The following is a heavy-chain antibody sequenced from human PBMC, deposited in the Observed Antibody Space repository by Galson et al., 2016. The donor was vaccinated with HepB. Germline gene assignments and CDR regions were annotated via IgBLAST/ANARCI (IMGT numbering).Heavy chain of an antibody. J-gene: IGHJ4*02. D-gene: IGHD6-19*01. V-gene: IGHV3-30*18. CDR3: AKGKVSKTGWDTFYFDS. CDR1: GFNFSSHG. Sequence: RLSCAGAGFNFSSHGMNWVRQAPGPGPERVAVISLDGSNTFYGDSEKGRFTITRNNYKNTLYLQMKSLRAEDTAVYYCAKGKVSKTGWDTFYFDSLGQGILVSVSS. CDR2: ISLDGSNT.